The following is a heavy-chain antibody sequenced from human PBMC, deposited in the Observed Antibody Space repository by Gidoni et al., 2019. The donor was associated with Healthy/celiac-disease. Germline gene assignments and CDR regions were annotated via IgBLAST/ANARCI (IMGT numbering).Heavy chain of an antibody. Sequence: EVQLVESGGGLVKPGGSLRLSCAASGFTVSNAWMGWVRQAPGKGLEWVGRIKSKTDGGTTDYAAPVKGRFTISRDASKNTLYLQMNSLKTEDTAVYYCTTYYDSSGYPGDYWGQGTLVTVSS. CDR2: IKSKTDGGTT. V-gene: IGHV3-15*01. J-gene: IGHJ4*02. D-gene: IGHD3-22*01. CDR1: GFTVSNAW. CDR3: TTYYDSSGYPGDY.